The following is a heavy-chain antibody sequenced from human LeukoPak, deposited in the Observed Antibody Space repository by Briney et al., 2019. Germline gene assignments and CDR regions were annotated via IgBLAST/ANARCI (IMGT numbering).Heavy chain of an antibody. Sequence: GVSLTLSCAASGFTFSINYMSWVRQARGRAVEGVSVIYSGGRTYYAGSVKGRFTISRDNSKNPLYIQMKRLRAEDTAVYYCAREAHGGKDAFDIWGQGTMVTV. D-gene: IGHD4-23*01. V-gene: IGHV3-66*01. J-gene: IGHJ3*02. CDR3: AREAHGGKDAFDI. CDR1: GFTFSINY. CDR2: IYSGGRT.